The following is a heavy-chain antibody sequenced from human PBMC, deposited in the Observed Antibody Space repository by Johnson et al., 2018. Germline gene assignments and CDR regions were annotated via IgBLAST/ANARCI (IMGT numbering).Heavy chain of an antibody. CDR3: TRSQLGICALVI. CDR1: GFTFSYYD. V-gene: IGHV3-13*01. CDR2: IGSAGDT. D-gene: IGHD1-1*01. Sequence: EQLVQSGGGLVEERVSLRLACAASGFTFSYYDMHWVRQVTGKGLVWVSSIGSAGDTYYPVSVTSRFTTSKENAETSLYRQMHSLRNEDTAVYYCTRSQLGICALVIWGQGTMVTVSS. J-gene: IGHJ3*02.